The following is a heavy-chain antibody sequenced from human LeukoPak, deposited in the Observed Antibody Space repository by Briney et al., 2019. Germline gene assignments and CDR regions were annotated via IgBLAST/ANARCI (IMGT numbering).Heavy chain of an antibody. CDR2: INSDGSIT. J-gene: IGHJ4*02. CDR3: VRTVGSQEY. V-gene: IGHV3-74*01. D-gene: IGHD4-23*01. CDR1: GFTFSNYW. Sequence: GGSLRLSCAASGFTFSNYWMHWVRQAPGKGLVWVSRINSDGSITNYADSVKGRFTISRDNAKNTLYLQMNSLRADDTAVYYCVRTVGSQEYWGQGALVTVSS.